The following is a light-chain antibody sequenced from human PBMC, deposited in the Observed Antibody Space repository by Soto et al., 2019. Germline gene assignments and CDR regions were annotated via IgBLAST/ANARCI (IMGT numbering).Light chain of an antibody. J-gene: IGLJ2*01. CDR2: GNS. V-gene: IGLV1-40*01. CDR3: QSYDSSLDVV. Sequence: QSVLTQPPSVSGAPGQRVTIYCTGSSSNIGAGYDVHWYQQLPGTAPKLLIYGNSNRPSGVPDRFSGSKSGTSASLAITGLQAEDEADYYCQSYDSSLDVVFGEGTKLTVL. CDR1: SSNIGAGYD.